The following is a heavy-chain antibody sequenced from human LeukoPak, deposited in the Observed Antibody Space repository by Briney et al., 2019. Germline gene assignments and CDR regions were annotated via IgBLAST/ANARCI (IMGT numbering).Heavy chain of an antibody. CDR3: AKGPNIVVVPADY. D-gene: IGHD2-2*01. V-gene: IGHV4-39*01. J-gene: IGHJ4*02. CDR2: IYYSGST. CDR1: GGSISSSSYY. Sequence: SETLSLTCTVSGGSISSSSYYWGWIRQPPGKGLEWIGSIYYSGSTYYNPSLKSRVTISVDTSKNQFSLKLSSVTAADTAVYYCAKGPNIVVVPADYWGQGTLVTASS.